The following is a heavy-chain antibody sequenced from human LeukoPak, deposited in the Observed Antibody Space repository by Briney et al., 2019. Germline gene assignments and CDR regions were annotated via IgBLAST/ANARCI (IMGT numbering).Heavy chain of an antibody. CDR1: GFTFSSYW. V-gene: IGHV3-7*01. CDR2: IKQDGSEK. CDR3: ARDAGAARPGYYYYYYMDV. J-gene: IGHJ6*03. Sequence: GGSLRLSCAASGFTFSSYWMSWVRQAPGKGLEWVANIKQDGSEKYYVDSVKGRFTISRDNAKNSLYLQMNSLRAEDTAVYYCARDAGAARPGYYYYYYMDVWGKGTTVTVSS. D-gene: IGHD6-6*01.